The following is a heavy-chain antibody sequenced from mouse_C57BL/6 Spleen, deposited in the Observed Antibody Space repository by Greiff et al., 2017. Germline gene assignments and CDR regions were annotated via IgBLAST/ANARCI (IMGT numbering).Heavy chain of an antibody. J-gene: IGHJ3*01. CDR2: IYPGNSDT. D-gene: IGHD2-5*01. V-gene: IGHV1-5*01. CDR1: GYTFTSYW. CDR3: TPAYYSNYESFAY. Sequence: VQLQQSGTVLARPGASVKMSCKTSGYTFTSYWMHWVKQRPGQGLEWIGAIYPGNSDTSYNQKFKGKAKLTAVTSASTAYMELSSLTNEDSAVYYCTPAYYSNYESFAYWGQGTLVTVSA.